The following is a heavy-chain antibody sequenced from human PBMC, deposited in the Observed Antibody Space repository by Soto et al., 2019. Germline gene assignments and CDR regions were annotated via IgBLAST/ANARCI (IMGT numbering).Heavy chain of an antibody. D-gene: IGHD5-12*01. J-gene: IGHJ5*02. Sequence: GASVKVSCKASGYTFTIYAMHWVRQAPGQRLEWMGWINAGNGNTKYSQKFQGRVTITRDTSASTAYMELSSLRSEDTAVYYCARVIVATIAFDPWGQGTLVTVSS. CDR2: INAGNGNT. CDR1: GYTFTIYA. V-gene: IGHV1-3*01. CDR3: ARVIVATIAFDP.